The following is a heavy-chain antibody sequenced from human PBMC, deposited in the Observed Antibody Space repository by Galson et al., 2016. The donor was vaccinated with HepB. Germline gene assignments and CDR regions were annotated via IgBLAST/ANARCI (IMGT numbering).Heavy chain of an antibody. Sequence: SLRLSCAASGFIFSEYAMSWVRRAPGKGLEWVAAISGSRAYTYYADSVQGRFTISRDNSQNTLYLQMNSLRAEDTAVYYCAKDLGERLVTVYYYMDVRGKGTTVTVSS. CDR2: ISGSRAYT. CDR3: AKDLGERLVTVYYYMDV. J-gene: IGHJ6*03. CDR1: GFIFSEYA. D-gene: IGHD3-16*01. V-gene: IGHV3-23*01.